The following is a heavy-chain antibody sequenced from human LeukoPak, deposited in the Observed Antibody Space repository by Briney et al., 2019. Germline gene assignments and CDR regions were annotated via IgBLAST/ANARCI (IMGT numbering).Heavy chain of an antibody. CDR2: ISVYNGKT. Sequence: GASVKVSCKASGNTFTSYGVSWVRQAPGQGLEWMGWISVYNGKTNYAQSLQGRATMTTDPSTSTAYMELGSLRSDDTAVYYCARDRRSSSSNSILFDSWGQGTLVTVSS. V-gene: IGHV1-18*01. J-gene: IGHJ4*02. CDR1: GNTFTSYG. D-gene: IGHD6-6*01. CDR3: ARDRRSSSSNSILFDS.